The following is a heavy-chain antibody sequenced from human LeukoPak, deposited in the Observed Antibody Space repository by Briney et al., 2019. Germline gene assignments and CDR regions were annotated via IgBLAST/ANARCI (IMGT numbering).Heavy chain of an antibody. Sequence: PSETLSLTCTISGGSISSYYWSWTRQPAGKGLEWIGRIYTSGSTNYNPSLKSRVSISVDTSKNQFSLKLNSVTAADTAVYYCAGAAAGSPFQHWGQGTLVTVSS. V-gene: IGHV4-4*07. CDR1: GGSISSYY. D-gene: IGHD6-13*01. CDR2: IYTSGST. J-gene: IGHJ1*01. CDR3: AGAAAGSPFQH.